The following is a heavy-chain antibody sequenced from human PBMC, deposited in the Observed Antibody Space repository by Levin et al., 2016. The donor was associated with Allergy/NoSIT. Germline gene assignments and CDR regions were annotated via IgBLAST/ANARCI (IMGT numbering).Heavy chain of an antibody. D-gene: IGHD2-2*01. CDR3: VRRRGIGYCSSSSCYWSLDY. V-gene: IGHV5-51*01. J-gene: IGHJ4*02. CDR2: IYPGDSDT. Sequence: VRQMPGKGLEWMGIIYPGDSDTRYSPSFQGQVTISADKSITTAYLQWSSLQASDTAMHYCVRRRGIGYCSSSSCYWSLDYWGQGTLVTVSS.